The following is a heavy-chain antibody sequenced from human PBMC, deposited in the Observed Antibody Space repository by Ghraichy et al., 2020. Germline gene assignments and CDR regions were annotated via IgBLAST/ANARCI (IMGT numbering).Heavy chain of an antibody. CDR1: GFTFSSYA. CDR3: AKVRGQQWTLYYFDY. J-gene: IGHJ4*02. Sequence: GGSLRLSCAASGFTFSSYAMSWVRQAPGKGLEWVSAISGSGGSTYYADSVKGRFTISRDNSKNTLYLQMNSLRAEDTAVYYCAKVRGQQWTLYYFDYWGQGTLVTVSS. V-gene: IGHV3-23*01. D-gene: IGHD6-19*01. CDR2: ISGSGGST.